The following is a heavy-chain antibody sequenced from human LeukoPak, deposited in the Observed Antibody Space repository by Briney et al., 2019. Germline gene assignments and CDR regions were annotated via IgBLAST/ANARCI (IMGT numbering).Heavy chain of an antibody. V-gene: IGHV1-2*02. Sequence: ASVKVSCKASGYTFTGYYTHWVRQAPGQGLEWMGWINPNSGGTNYAQKFQGRVTMTRDTSISTAYMELSRLRSDDTAAYYCARVPQGIVATNLYYFDYWGQGTLVTVSS. CDR3: ARVPQGIVATNLYYFDY. J-gene: IGHJ4*02. CDR2: INPNSGGT. CDR1: GYTFTGYY. D-gene: IGHD5-12*01.